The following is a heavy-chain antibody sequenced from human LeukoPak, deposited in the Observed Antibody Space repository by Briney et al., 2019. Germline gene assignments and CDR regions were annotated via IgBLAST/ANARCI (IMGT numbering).Heavy chain of an antibody. V-gene: IGHV3-23*01. CDR3: AKVGSSGWYYDYYYYYMDV. D-gene: IGHD6-19*01. J-gene: IGHJ6*03. CDR1: GFSFITYA. CDR2: ISGRGDDT. Sequence: GGSLRLSCAASGFSFITYAMSWVRQAPGKGLEWVSTISGRGDDTSYADSVKGRFTISRDNSKNTLYLQMNSLRAEDTAVYYCAKVGSSGWYYDYYYYYMDVWGKGTTVTISS.